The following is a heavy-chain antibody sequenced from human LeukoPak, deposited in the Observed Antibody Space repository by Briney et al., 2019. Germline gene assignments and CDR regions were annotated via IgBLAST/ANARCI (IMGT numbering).Heavy chain of an antibody. Sequence: GGSLRLSCAASGSTFSSYAMHWVRQAPGKGLEWVAVISYDGSNKYYADSVKGRFTISRDNSKNTLYLQMNSLRAEDTAVYYCARVRYYDSSGYSDYYYYYGMDVWGQGTTVTVSS. D-gene: IGHD3-22*01. CDR1: GSTFSSYA. CDR2: ISYDGSNK. J-gene: IGHJ6*02. V-gene: IGHV3-30-3*01. CDR3: ARVRYYDSSGYSDYYYYYGMDV.